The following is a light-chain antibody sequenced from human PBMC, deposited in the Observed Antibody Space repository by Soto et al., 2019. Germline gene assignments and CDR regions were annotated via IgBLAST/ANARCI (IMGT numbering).Light chain of an antibody. J-gene: IGLJ2*01. CDR1: SSDVGGYNY. CDR2: DVS. V-gene: IGLV2-14*01. CDR3: SAYTSSSTRV. Sequence: QSALTQPASVSGSPGQSITISCTGTSSDVGGYNYVSCYQQHPGKAPKLMIYDVSNRPSGVSNRFSGSKSGNTASLTISGLQDEDKADYYCSAYTSSSTRVFGAGTKLTVL.